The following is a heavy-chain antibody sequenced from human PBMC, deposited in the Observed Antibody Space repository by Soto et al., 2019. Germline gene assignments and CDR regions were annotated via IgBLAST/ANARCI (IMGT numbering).Heavy chain of an antibody. Sequence: SGPTLVNPTQTLTLTCTFSGFSLSTSGMCVRWIRQPPGKALEWLALIDWDVDKYYSTSLKTRLTISKDTSKNQVVLTMTNMDPVDTATYYCARIPAHIVVVTATYYYYGMDVWGQGT. D-gene: IGHD2-21*02. CDR1: GFSLSTSGMC. CDR2: IDWDVDK. CDR3: ARIPAHIVVVTATYYYYGMDV. V-gene: IGHV2-70*01. J-gene: IGHJ6*02.